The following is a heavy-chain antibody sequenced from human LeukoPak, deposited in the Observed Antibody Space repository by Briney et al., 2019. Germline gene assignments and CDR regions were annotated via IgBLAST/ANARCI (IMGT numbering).Heavy chain of an antibody. CDR1: GGSFSGYY. Sequence: PSETLSLTCAVYGGSFSGYYWSWIRQPPGKGLEWIGEINHSGSTNYNPSLKSRVTISVDTSKNQFSLKLSSVTAADTAVYYCARGGGSSWYARYDYRGQGTLVTVSS. CDR3: ARGGGSSWYARYDY. V-gene: IGHV4-34*01. D-gene: IGHD6-13*01. J-gene: IGHJ4*02. CDR2: INHSGST.